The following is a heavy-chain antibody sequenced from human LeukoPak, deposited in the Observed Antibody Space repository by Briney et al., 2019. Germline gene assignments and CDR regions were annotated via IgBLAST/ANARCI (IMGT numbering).Heavy chain of an antibody. Sequence: KPSETLSLTCSVSGYSINNGFYWAWIRPPPGKGLEWIGNIYHIGGTYYNPSLKSRITMSIDTSKNQFFLRLTSVTAAATAVYYCARDRGFGFGYNWFDPWGQGMLVAVS. CDR3: ARDRGFGFGYNWFDP. CDR1: GYSINNGFY. V-gene: IGHV4-38-2*02. CDR2: IYHIGGT. D-gene: IGHD3-10*01. J-gene: IGHJ5*02.